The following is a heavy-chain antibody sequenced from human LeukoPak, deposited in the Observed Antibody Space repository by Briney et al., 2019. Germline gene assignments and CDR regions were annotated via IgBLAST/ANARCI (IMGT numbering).Heavy chain of an antibody. CDR2: IYHSGTT. CDR3: ARVLGCSGWTTYFDL. D-gene: IGHD6-19*01. V-gene: IGHV4-28*03. Sequence: SVTVSLTCAVSDYSITTCNCWGWIRQPPGKDLEWIGHIYHSGTTHYNPPLQSRVTISGDTSKNRFSLEVNSVTAVDTAVYYGARVLGCSGWTTYFDLWGRGTLVTVSS. CDR1: DYSITTCNC. J-gene: IGHJ2*01.